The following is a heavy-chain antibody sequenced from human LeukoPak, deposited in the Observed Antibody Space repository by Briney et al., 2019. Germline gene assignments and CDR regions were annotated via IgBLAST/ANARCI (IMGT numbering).Heavy chain of an antibody. CDR3: ARGPYGSENYYDY. Sequence: ASVKVSCKASGYTFTDYHVHWVRQAPGQGLEWMGWINPNSGGTNYAQNFQGRVTMTRDTSISTAYMELSRLRSDDTAVYYCARGPYGSENYYDYWGQGTLATVSS. CDR1: GYTFTDYH. V-gene: IGHV1-2*02. D-gene: IGHD3-10*01. J-gene: IGHJ4*02. CDR2: INPNSGGT.